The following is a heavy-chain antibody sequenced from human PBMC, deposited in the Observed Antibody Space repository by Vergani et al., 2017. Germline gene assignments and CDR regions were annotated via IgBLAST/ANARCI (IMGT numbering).Heavy chain of an antibody. J-gene: IGHJ4*02. CDR2: IKQDGSEK. Sequence: EVQLVESGGGLVQPGGSLRLSCAASGFTFSSYWMSWVRQAPGKGLEWVANIKQDGSEKYYVDSVKGRFTISRDNAKNSLYLQMNSLRAEDTAVYYCARDFKMGSYGSFAPRTLGFVDYWGQGTLVTVSS. D-gene: IGHD5-18*01. V-gene: IGHV3-7*01. CDR1: GFTFSSYW. CDR3: ARDFKMGSYGSFAPRTLGFVDY.